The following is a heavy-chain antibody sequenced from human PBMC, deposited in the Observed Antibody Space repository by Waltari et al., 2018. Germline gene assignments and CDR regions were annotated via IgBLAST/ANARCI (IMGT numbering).Heavy chain of an antibody. V-gene: IGHV1-46*01. CDR2: INPSGGST. D-gene: IGHD4-17*01. Sequence: QVQLLQSGAEVKKPGASVKVSCKASGYTFTSYYMHWVRQAPGQGLEWMGIINPSGGSTSYAQKFQGRGTMTRDTSTSTGYMELSSLRAEDTAVYYWASTSGDPFSIYYYMDVWGKGTTVTVSS. CDR1: GYTFTSYY. J-gene: IGHJ6*03. CDR3: ASTSGDPFSIYYYMDV.